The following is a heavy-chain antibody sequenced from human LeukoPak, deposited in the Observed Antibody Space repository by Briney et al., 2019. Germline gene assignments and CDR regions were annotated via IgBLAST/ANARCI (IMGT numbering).Heavy chain of an antibody. CDR1: GGSFSGYY. V-gene: IGHV4-34*01. D-gene: IGHD2-8*01. J-gene: IGHJ5*02. Sequence: SETLSLTCAVYGGSFSGYYWSWIRQPPGKGLEWIGEINHSGSTNYNPSLKSRVTTSVDTYKNQFSLQLSSVTAADTAVYYCAGRVYNWFDPWGQGTLVTVSS. CDR2: INHSGST. CDR3: AGRVYNWFDP.